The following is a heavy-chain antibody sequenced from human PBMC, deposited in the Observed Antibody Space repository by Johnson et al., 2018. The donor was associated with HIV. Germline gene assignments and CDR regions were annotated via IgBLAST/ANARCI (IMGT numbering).Heavy chain of an antibody. CDR2: ISGSGGST. CDR1: GFTFSNYA. J-gene: IGHJ3*02. V-gene: IGHV3-23*04. CDR3: AKSAPFYYDSPADAFDI. D-gene: IGHD3-22*01. Sequence: VQLVESGGGLVQPGGSLRLSCAVSGFTFSNYAMSWVRQAPGKGLEWVSAISGSGGSTYYADSVKGRFTISRDNSKNTLYLQMNSLRAEDTAVYYCAKSAPFYYDSPADAFDIWGQGTMVTVSS.